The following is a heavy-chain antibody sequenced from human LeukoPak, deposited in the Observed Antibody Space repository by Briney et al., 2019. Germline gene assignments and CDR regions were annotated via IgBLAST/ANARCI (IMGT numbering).Heavy chain of an antibody. D-gene: IGHD1-26*01. V-gene: IGHV5-51*01. CDR2: IYPGDSDT. CDR1: GYSFTSYW. Sequence: GESLKISCKGSGYSFTSYWIGWVRQMPGKGLEWMGIIYPGDSDTRYSPSFQGQVTISADKSLSTTYLQWSSLKASDTAMYYCARGSGSYHTAYMNWGQGSPVTVSS. J-gene: IGHJ4*02. CDR3: ARGSGSYHTAYMN.